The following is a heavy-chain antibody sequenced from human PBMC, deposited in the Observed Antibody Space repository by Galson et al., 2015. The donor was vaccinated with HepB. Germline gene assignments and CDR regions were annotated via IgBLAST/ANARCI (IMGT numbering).Heavy chain of an antibody. CDR2: IIPILGIA. J-gene: IGHJ5*02. Sequence: SVKVSCKASGGTFSSYAISWVRQAPGQGLEWMGRIIPILGIANYAQKFQGRVTITADKSTSTAYMELSSLRSEDTAVYYCARDILPAGIAVAEHPFDPWGQGTLVTVSS. CDR3: ARDILPAGIAVAEHPFDP. V-gene: IGHV1-69*04. CDR1: GGTFSSYA. D-gene: IGHD6-19*01.